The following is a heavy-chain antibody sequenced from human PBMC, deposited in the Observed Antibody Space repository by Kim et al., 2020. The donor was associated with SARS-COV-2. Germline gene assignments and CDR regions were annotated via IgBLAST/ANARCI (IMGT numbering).Heavy chain of an antibody. CDR2: IDPNSGDT. D-gene: IGHD3-3*01. CDR3: AREFPPIILGAKGSPDY. Sequence: ASVKVSCKASGYTFSDYYFHWVRQAPGQGLEWVGWIDPNSGDTHHAQKFQGRVTMTSDTSISTAYMEVSSLRSDDTAVYYCAREFPPIILGAKGSPDYWGQGTLVTVSS. CDR1: GYTFSDYY. V-gene: IGHV1-2*02. J-gene: IGHJ4*02.